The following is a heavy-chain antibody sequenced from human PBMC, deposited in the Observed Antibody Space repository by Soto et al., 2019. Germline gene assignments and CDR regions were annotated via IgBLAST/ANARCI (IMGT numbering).Heavy chain of an antibody. D-gene: IGHD3-9*01. CDR1: GYSFTNQL. CDR2: IDPSDSYI. V-gene: IGHV5-10-1*01. Sequence: GESLKISCKGSGYSFTNQLIRWVRQMPGKGLEWMGRIDPSDSYIYYSPSFQGHVTISVDKSITTAYLQWSSLKASDTAPYYCLRREDDTFTGYYTVDFWGQGTMVTVSS. J-gene: IGHJ4*02. CDR3: LRREDDTFTGYYTVDF.